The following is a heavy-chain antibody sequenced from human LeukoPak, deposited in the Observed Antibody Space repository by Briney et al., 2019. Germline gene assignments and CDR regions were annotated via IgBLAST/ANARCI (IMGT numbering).Heavy chain of an antibody. D-gene: IGHD3-10*01. Sequence: ASVKVSCKASGYTFTSYAMNWVRQAPGQGLEWMGWINTNTGNPTYAQGFTGRFVFSLDTSVSTAYLQISSLKAEDTAVYYCAGDEGGYYGSGSYVDYWGQGTLVTVSS. CDR1: GYTFTSYA. V-gene: IGHV7-4-1*02. CDR2: INTNTGNP. J-gene: IGHJ4*02. CDR3: AGDEGGYYGSGSYVDY.